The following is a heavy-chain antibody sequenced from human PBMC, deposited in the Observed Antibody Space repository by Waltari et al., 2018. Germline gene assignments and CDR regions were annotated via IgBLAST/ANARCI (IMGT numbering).Heavy chain of an antibody. D-gene: IGHD3-9*01. CDR2: ISGSGGST. Sequence: EVQLVESGGGLVQPGGSLRLSCAASGFTFSSYAMSWVRQAPGKGLEWVSAISGSGGSTYYADSGKGRFTISRDNSKNTLYLQMNSLRAEDTAVYYCAKATYYDILTGYSRGYDYWGQGTLVTVSS. CDR3: AKATYYDILTGYSRGYDY. V-gene: IGHV3-23*04. J-gene: IGHJ4*02. CDR1: GFTFSSYA.